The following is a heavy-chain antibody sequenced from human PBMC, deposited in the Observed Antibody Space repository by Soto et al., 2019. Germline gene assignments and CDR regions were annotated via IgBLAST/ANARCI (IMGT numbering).Heavy chain of an antibody. CDR3: ARDRRRGADYGDYYYYYMDV. Sequence: SETLSLTCTVSGGSISSYYWSWIRQPPGKGLEWIGYIYYSGSTNYNPSLKSRVTISVDTSKNQFSLKLSSVTAADTAVYYCARDRRRGADYGDYYYYYMDVWGKGTTVTVSS. V-gene: IGHV4-59*01. J-gene: IGHJ6*03. CDR1: GGSISSYY. CDR2: IYYSGST. D-gene: IGHD4-17*01.